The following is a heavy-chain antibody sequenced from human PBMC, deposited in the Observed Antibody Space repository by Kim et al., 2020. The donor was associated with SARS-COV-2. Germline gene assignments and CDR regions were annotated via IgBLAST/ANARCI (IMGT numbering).Heavy chain of an antibody. CDR3: AGCPPGGPGFFDY. Sequence: GGSLRLSCAASGFTFSNNSMSWIRQAPGKGLEWVAVIYSRGNAYYADSVKCRISISRDNSKNTLYIQMNSLNAEDTAVYDCAGCPPGGPGFFDYW. CDR1: GFTFSNNS. D-gene: IGHD6-19*01. V-gene: IGHV3-66*01. CDR2: IYSRGNA. J-gene: IGHJ4*01.